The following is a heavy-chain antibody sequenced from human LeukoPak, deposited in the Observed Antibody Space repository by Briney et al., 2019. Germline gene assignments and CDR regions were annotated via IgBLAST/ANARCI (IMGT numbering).Heavy chain of an antibody. Sequence: QSGGSLRLSCAASGFTFSSYGMHWVRQAPGKGLEWVAVISYDGSNKYYADSVKGRFTISRDNSKNTLYLQMNSLRAEDTAVYYCARGPQWELLGGLDYWGQGTLVTVSS. J-gene: IGHJ4*02. D-gene: IGHD1-26*01. V-gene: IGHV3-30*03. CDR1: GFTFSSYG. CDR3: ARGPQWELLGGLDY. CDR2: ISYDGSNK.